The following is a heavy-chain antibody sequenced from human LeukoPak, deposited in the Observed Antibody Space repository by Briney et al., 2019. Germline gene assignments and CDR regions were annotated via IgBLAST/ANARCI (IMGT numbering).Heavy chain of an antibody. Sequence: GASVKVSCKASGYTFSNYDTNWVRQAPGQGLEWMGWMNPNSGRRVYAQKFQGRVTMTRNSSINTAYMELTSLRSDDTAVYYCARGLRSDYWGQGTLVTVSS. J-gene: IGHJ4*02. CDR3: ARGLRSDY. D-gene: IGHD3-16*02. V-gene: IGHV1-8*01. CDR2: MNPNSGRR. CDR1: GYTFSNYD.